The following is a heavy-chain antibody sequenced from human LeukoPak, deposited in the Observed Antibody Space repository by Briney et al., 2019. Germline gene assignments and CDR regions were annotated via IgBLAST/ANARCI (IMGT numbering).Heavy chain of an antibody. CDR3: ASHYYGSGSYANNWFDP. Sequence: SETLSLTCAVYGGSFSGYYWSWLRQPPGKGLEWIGEINHSGSTNYNPSLKSRVTISVDTSKNQFSLKLSSVTAADTAVYYCASHYYGSGSYANNWFDPWGQGTLVAVSS. J-gene: IGHJ5*02. V-gene: IGHV4-34*01. CDR2: INHSGST. CDR1: GGSFSGYY. D-gene: IGHD3-10*01.